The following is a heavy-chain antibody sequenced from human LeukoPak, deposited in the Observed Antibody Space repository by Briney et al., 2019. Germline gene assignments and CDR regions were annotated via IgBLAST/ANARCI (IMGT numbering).Heavy chain of an antibody. CDR3: ATDGPYGSGWYQW. V-gene: IGHV3-48*01. Sequence: GGSLRLSCAASGFTFSNHSMNWVRQAPGKGLEWVSYISSSSRTIYHADSVKGRFTISRDNAKNSLYLQMNSLRAEDTAVYYCATDGPYGSGWYQWWGQGTLVSVSS. J-gene: IGHJ4*02. CDR2: ISSSSRTI. CDR1: GFTFSNHS. D-gene: IGHD6-19*01.